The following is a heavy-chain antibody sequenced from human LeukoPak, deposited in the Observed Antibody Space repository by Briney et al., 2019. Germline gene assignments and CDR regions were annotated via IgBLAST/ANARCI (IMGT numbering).Heavy chain of an antibody. Sequence: ASVKVSCKASGYTFTGYYMHWVRQAPGQGLEWMGWINPNSGGTNYAQKFQGRVTMTRDTSISTAYMELSRLRSDDTAVYYCARAGLLWFGEQYYFDYWGQGTLVTVSS. V-gene: IGHV1-2*02. CDR2: INPNSGGT. CDR1: GYTFTGYY. J-gene: IGHJ4*02. CDR3: ARAGLLWFGEQYYFDY. D-gene: IGHD3-10*01.